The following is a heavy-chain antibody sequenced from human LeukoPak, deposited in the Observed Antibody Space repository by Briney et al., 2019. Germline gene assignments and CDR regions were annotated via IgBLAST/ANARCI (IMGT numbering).Heavy chain of an antibody. CDR1: ADSISTYY. D-gene: IGHD1-26*01. J-gene: IGHJ4*02. CDR3: ARHGGSWTFDY. Sequence: KPSETLSLTCTVSADSISTYYWTWIRQPPGRGLEWTGYIDYSGTTNYNPSLKSRVTMSVVTSKNQFSLKLSSVTAADTAVYYCARHGGSWTFDYWGQGILVTVSS. CDR2: IDYSGTT. V-gene: IGHV4-59*08.